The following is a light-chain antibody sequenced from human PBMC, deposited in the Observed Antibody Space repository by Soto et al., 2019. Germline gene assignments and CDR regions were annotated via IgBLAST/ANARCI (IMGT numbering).Light chain of an antibody. J-gene: IGLJ3*02. V-gene: IGLV2-14*03. CDR3: SPYTPSSTWV. CDR1: SSDVGSYNC. Sequence: QSVLTQPASLSGSPGQSITISCSGTSSDVGSYNCVSWYQQHPGKAPRLMIYDVSNRPSGDSNRFSGSKSGNTASLTISGLQAEDEADYYCSPYTPSSTWVFGGGTKVTVL. CDR2: DVS.